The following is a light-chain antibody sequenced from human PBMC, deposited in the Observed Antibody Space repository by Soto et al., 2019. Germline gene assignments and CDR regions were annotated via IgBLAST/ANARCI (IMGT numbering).Light chain of an antibody. J-gene: IGKJ1*01. CDR1: QGISNW. CDR2: HAS. V-gene: IGKV1-5*01. Sequence: DLQITXXTXXXXPXXXHXXTIXCRASQGISNWLAWYQQKPGKAPKLLIFHASSLESGVPSRFSGSGSGTEFTLTISSLQSDDFATYYCQQYNTYPTFGQGTRWIS. CDR3: QQYNTYPT.